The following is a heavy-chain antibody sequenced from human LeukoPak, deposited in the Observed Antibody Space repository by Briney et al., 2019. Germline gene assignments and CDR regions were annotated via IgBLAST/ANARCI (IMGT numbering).Heavy chain of an antibody. V-gene: IGHV3-23*01. CDR3: AKGYSGYYSGANWFDP. J-gene: IGHJ5*02. CDR1: GFTFSSYA. CDR2: ISGSGGST. D-gene: IGHD3-22*01. Sequence: PGGSLRLSCAASGFTFSSYAMSWVRQAPGKGLEWVSAISGSGGSTYYADSVKGRFTISRDNSKNTLYLQMNSLRAEDTAVYYCAKGYSGYYSGANWFDPWGQGTLVTVSS.